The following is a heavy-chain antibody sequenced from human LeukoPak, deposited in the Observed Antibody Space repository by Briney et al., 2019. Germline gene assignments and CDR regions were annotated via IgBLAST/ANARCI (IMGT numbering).Heavy chain of an antibody. D-gene: IGHD6-13*01. V-gene: IGHV4-30-2*01. J-gene: IGHJ4*02. CDR1: GGSISSGGYY. Sequence: SQTLSLTCTVSGGSISSGGYYWSWIRQPPGKGLEWIGYIYHSGSTYYNPSLKSRVTISVDRSKNQFSLKLSSVTAADTAVYYCARDRPDPSIAAAVGYFDYWGQGTLVTVSS. CDR3: ARDRPDPSIAAAVGYFDY. CDR2: IYHSGST.